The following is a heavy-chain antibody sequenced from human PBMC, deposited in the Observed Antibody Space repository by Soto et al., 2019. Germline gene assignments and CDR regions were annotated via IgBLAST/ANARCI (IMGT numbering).Heavy chain of an antibody. Sequence: EPQLLESGGDLAHPGGSLRLSCGASGFTFSSYAMSWVRQAPGKGLEWVAAISGRGVSTYYADSVRGRSTISRDNSKKTLDLQMNSLRAEDTAVYYCAKFYCISTMCQAPAAKSTGGFEIWGPGTLVTDSS. CDR1: GFTFSSYA. D-gene: IGHD2-2*01. CDR3: AKFYCISTMCQAPAAKSTGGFEI. V-gene: IGHV3-23*01. J-gene: IGHJ3*02. CDR2: ISGRGVST.